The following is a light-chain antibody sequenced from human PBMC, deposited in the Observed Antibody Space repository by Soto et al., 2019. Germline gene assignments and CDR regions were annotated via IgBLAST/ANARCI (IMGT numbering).Light chain of an antibody. V-gene: IGKV3-15*01. CDR3: QQYNNWPYT. CDR1: QNINTN. Sequence: DIVMTQSPATLSVSPGERATLSCRASQNINTNSAWYQQKPGQAPRLLIYGASTRATGVPARFSGSGSGTEFTLTISSLQSEDCAVYYCQQYNNWPYTFGQGTEVEI. CDR2: GAS. J-gene: IGKJ2*01.